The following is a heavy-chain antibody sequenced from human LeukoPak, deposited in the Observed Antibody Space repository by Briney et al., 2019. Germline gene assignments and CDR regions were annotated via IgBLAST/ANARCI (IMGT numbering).Heavy chain of an antibody. V-gene: IGHV4-38-2*01. J-gene: IGHJ5*02. CDR2: IHDDGTT. CDR1: GFTFSTYA. CDR3: AKVLTAAGLDL. D-gene: IGHD6-25*01. Sequence: GSLRLSCAASGFTFSTYAMSWVRQAPGKGLEWLANIHDDGTTAPNPSLRSRLTISQDRSKNQFSLKVSSVTAADTAFYYCAKVLTAAGLDLWGQGILVTVSS.